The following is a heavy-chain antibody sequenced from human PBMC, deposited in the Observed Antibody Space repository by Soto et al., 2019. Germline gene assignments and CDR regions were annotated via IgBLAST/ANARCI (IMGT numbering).Heavy chain of an antibody. J-gene: IGHJ6*02. D-gene: IGHD2-8*01. CDR2: INPKSGGT. CDR3: ARGDSTDCSNGVCSFFYNHDMDV. Sequence: ASVKVSCKASGYSFTDYHIHWVRQAPGQGLEWLGRINPKSGGTSTAQKFQGWVTITTDTSISTASMELTRLTSDDTAIYYCARGDSTDCSNGVCSFFYNHDMDVWGQGTTVTVSS. V-gene: IGHV1-2*04. CDR1: GYSFTDYH.